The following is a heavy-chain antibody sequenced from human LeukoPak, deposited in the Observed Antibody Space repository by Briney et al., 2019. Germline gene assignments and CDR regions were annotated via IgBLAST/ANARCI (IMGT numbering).Heavy chain of an antibody. V-gene: IGHV3-23*01. J-gene: IGHJ4*02. D-gene: IGHD3-10*01. CDR1: GFTFGSYA. Sequence: GGSLRLSCAASGFTFGSYAMSWVRQAPGKGLEWVSAISGSGGSTYYADSVKGRFTISRDNSKNTLYLQMNSLRAEDTAVYYCAKGAGSGSYSSPLLGWGQGTLVTVSS. CDR3: AKGAGSGSYSSPLLG. CDR2: ISGSGGST.